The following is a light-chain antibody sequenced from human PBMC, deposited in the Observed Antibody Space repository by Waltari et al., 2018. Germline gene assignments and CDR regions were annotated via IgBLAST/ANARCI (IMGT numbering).Light chain of an antibody. CDR3: QAWDSGTVV. CDR1: KLGNKN. Sequence: SYELTQPPSVSVSPGQTASITCSADKLGNKNAYWYQQKSGQSPVLVIYKDDKRPSEMSERFSGSNSGNTATLTISGTQAMDEADYYCQAWDSGTVVFGGGTKLTVL. CDR2: KDD. V-gene: IGLV3-1*01. J-gene: IGLJ2*01.